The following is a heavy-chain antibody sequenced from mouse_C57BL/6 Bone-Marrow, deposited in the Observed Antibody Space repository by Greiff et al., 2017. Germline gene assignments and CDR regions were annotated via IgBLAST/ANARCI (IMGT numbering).Heavy chain of an antibody. V-gene: IGHV7-3*01. CDR1: GFTFTDYY. J-gene: IGHJ1*03. CDR3: ARYYCSSSYWYFDV. Sequence: EVKLMESGGGLVQPGGSLSLSCAASGFTFTDYYMSWVRQPPGTALAWLGFIRNKANGYTTAYSASVKGRFTISRDNSQSILYLQMNALRAEDSATYYCARYYCSSSYWYFDVWGTGTTVTVSS. D-gene: IGHD1-1*01. CDR2: IRNKANGYTT.